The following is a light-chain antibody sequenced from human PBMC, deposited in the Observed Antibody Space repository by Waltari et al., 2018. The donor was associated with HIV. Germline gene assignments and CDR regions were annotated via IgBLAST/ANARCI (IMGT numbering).Light chain of an antibody. CDR1: SSDIGGYNY. V-gene: IGLV2-8*01. CDR2: EVT. CDR3: SSYAPTNKFYVL. Sequence: QSALTQPPSASGSPGQSVTMSCTGTSSDIGGYNYVSWYQQHPGKAPKLIMTEVTKRPSGVPARFSGSKSGNTASLTVSGLQAEDEAHYYCSSYAPTNKFYVLFGGGTTLTVL. J-gene: IGLJ2*01.